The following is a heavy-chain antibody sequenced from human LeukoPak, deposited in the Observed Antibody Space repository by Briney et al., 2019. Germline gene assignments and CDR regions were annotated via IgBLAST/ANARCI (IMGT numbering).Heavy chain of an antibody. CDR2: INPHSGGT. CDR1: GYTFTSYG. CDR3: AIQGTYYYDSSGYSAPFDY. D-gene: IGHD3-22*01. J-gene: IGHJ4*02. V-gene: IGHV1-2*02. Sequence: ASVKVSCKASGYTFTSYGISWVRQAPGQGLEWMGWINPHSGGTNYAQKFQGGVTMTRDTSITTAYMELSSLRSDDTAVYYCAIQGTYYYDSSGYSAPFDYWGQGTLVTVSS.